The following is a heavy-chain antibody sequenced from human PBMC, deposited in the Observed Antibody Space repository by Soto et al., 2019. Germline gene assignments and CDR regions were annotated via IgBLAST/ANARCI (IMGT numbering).Heavy chain of an antibody. CDR3: AQLTVTTRIIDY. CDR1: GFTFSSYG. J-gene: IGHJ4*02. Sequence: QVQLVESGGGVVQPGRSLRLSCAASGFTFSSYGMHWVRQAPGKGLEWVAVISYDGSNKYYADSVKGRFTISRDNSKNTLYLHMNSLRAEDTAVYYCAQLTVTTRIIDYWGQGTLVTVSS. CDR2: ISYDGSNK. D-gene: IGHD4-17*01. V-gene: IGHV3-30*18.